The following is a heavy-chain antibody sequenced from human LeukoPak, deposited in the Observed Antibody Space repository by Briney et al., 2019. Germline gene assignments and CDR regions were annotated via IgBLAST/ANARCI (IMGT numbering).Heavy chain of an antibody. J-gene: IGHJ4*02. D-gene: IGHD5-12*01. V-gene: IGHV3-48*01. Sequence: GGSLRLSCAASGFTFSSYSMIWVRQAPGKGLEWGSYISSSSSTIDYADSVKGRFTISRDNAKNSLYLQMNSLRAEDTAVYYCARKVPLAIDYWGQGTLVTVSS. CDR3: ARKVPLAIDY. CDR1: GFTFSSYS. CDR2: ISSSSSTI.